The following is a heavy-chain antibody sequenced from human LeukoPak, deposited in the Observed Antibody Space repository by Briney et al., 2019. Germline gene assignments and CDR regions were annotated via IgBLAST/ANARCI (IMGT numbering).Heavy chain of an antibody. V-gene: IGHV3-23*01. CDR2: SSGSGGST. D-gene: IGHD2-15*01. CDR3: AKDRPRYCSGGSCYTRFDP. Sequence: PGGSLRLSCAASGFTFSSHAMSWVRQAPGKGLEWVSVSSGSGGSTDYADSVKGRFTISRDNSKNTLYLQMKSLRAEDTAVYYCAKDRPRYCSGGSCYTRFDPWGQGTLVTVSS. J-gene: IGHJ5*02. CDR1: GFTFSSHA.